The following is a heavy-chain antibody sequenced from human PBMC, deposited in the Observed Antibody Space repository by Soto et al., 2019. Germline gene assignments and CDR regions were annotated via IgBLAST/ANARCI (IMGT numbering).Heavy chain of an antibody. CDR2: ISYDGSNK. Sequence: QVQLVESGGGVVHPGRSLRLSCAASGFTFSSYGMHWVRQAPGKGLEWVAVISYDGSNKYYADSVKGRFTISRDNSKNTLYLQMNSLRAEDTAVYYCAKDREMATMVGDYWGQGTLVTVSS. V-gene: IGHV3-30*18. D-gene: IGHD5-12*01. CDR3: AKDREMATMVGDY. CDR1: GFTFSSYG. J-gene: IGHJ4*02.